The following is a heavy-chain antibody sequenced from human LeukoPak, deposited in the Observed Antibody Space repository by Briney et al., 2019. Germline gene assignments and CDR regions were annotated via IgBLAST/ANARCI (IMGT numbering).Heavy chain of an antibody. D-gene: IGHD4-17*01. Sequence: PSETLSLTCSVSGVSIGTYYWSWVRQPPGKGLEWIGYINYRGTTSYNPSLKSRVTISVDTSKNQFFLNLRPATAADTAVYYCARLEDYVLEYWGLGTLVTVSS. CDR2: INYRGTT. CDR3: ARLEDYVLEY. J-gene: IGHJ4*02. V-gene: IGHV4-59*08. CDR1: GVSIGTYY.